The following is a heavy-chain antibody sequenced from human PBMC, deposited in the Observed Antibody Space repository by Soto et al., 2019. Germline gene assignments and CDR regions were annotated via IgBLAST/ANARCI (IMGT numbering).Heavy chain of an antibody. CDR3: ARVRMGGGYSYVHRYYFDY. CDR1: GYTFTGYY. J-gene: IGHJ4*02. V-gene: IGHV1-2*04. D-gene: IGHD5-18*01. Sequence: QVQLVQSGAEVKKPGASVKVSCKASGYTFTGYYMHWVRQAPGQGLEWMGWINPNSGGTNYAQKFQGWVTMTRDTSISTAYMELSRLRSDDTAVYYWARVRMGGGYSYVHRYYFDYWGQGTLVTVSS. CDR2: INPNSGGT.